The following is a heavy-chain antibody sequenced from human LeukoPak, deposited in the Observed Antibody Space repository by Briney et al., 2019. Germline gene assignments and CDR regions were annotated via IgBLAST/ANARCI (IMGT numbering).Heavy chain of an antibody. CDR1: GFTVNSNY. CDR3: AKEDCGVDCSTFDY. CDR2: IYSGGST. J-gene: IGHJ4*02. Sequence: GGSLRLSCAASGFTVNSNYMSWVRQAPGKGLEWVSVIYSGGSTYYADSVKGRFTISRDNSKNTLYLQMNSLRAEDTAVYYCAKEDCGVDCSTFDYWGQGTLVTVSS. V-gene: IGHV3-53*01. D-gene: IGHD2-21*02.